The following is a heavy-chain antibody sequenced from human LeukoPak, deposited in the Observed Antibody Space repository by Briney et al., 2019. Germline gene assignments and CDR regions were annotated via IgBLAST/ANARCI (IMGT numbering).Heavy chain of an antibody. CDR2: IYYSGST. CDR1: GGSIRSSDYY. D-gene: IGHD3-3*01. V-gene: IGHV4-61*05. Sequence: SETLSLTCSVSGGSIRSSDYYWGWIRQPPGKGLEWIGYIYYSGSTNYNPSLKSRVTISVDTSKNQFSLKLSSVTAADTAVYYCARGDFWSGYPLGAFDIWGQGTMVTVSS. CDR3: ARGDFWSGYPLGAFDI. J-gene: IGHJ3*02.